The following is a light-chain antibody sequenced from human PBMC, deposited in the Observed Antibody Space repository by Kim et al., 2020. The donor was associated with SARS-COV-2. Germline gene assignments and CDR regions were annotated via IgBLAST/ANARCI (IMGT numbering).Light chain of an antibody. CDR1: QSGSSSY. V-gene: IGKV3-20*01. CDR3: QQYGSSPQIT. J-gene: IGKJ4*01. Sequence: PGERATLSCRASQSGSSSYLAWYQQKPGQAPRLLIYGASSRATGIPDRFSGSGSGTDFTLTISRLEPEDFAVYYCQQYGSSPQITFGGGTKVDIK. CDR2: GAS.